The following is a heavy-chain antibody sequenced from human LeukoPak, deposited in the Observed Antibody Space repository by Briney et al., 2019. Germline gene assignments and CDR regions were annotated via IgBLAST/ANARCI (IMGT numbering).Heavy chain of an antibody. CDR1: GGSISSSTYY. CDR3: ATPYGSGP. D-gene: IGHD3-10*01. Sequence: SETLSLTCTVSGGSISSSTYYWGWIRQPPGKGLEWIGSIYYSGSTYYHPSLQSRVTISLDTSKNQFSLKLRSVTAADTAVYYCATPYGSGPWGQGTLVIVSS. CDR2: IYYSGST. V-gene: IGHV4-39*01. J-gene: IGHJ5*02.